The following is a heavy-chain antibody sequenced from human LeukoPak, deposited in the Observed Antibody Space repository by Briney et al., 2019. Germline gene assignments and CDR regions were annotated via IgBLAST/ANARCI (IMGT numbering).Heavy chain of an antibody. CDR2: ISYDGTNK. CDR1: GFTFSNYA. J-gene: IGHJ4*02. Sequence: GRSLRLSCAASGFTFSNYAMHWVRQAPGKGLEWVAVISYDGTNKYYADSVKGRFTISRDNSKNTMYLQMNSLRAEDTAVYYCASHSGYDPRGWYFDYWGQGTLVTVSS. CDR3: ASHSGYDPRGWYFDY. D-gene: IGHD5-12*01. V-gene: IGHV3-30-3*01.